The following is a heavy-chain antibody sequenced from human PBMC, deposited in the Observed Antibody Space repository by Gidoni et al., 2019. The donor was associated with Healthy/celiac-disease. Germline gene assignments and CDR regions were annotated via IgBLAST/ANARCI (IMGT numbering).Heavy chain of an antibody. CDR2: LSGSGGST. J-gene: IGHJ4*02. V-gene: IGHV3-23*01. CDR1: GFTCSSFA. CDR3: AKEGYNWNMYYFDY. Sequence: EVQLLESGGGLVQPGGSVRLSGAASGFTCSSFAMSWVRQAPGKGLEWVSALSGSGGSTYYADSVKGRFTISRNNSENTLYLQMNSLSAEGAAVYYCAKEGYNWNMYYFDYWGQGTLVTVSS. D-gene: IGHD1-20*01.